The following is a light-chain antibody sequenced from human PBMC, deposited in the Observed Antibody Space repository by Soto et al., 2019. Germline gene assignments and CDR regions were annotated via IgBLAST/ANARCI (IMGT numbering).Light chain of an antibody. CDR1: QSISSNY. V-gene: IGKV3-20*01. CDR2: GAS. Sequence: EIVLTQSPGTLSVSPGERATLSCRASQSISSNYLAWYQQKPGQAPSLLIYGASSRATGIPDRFSGSGSGTDFTLNISRLEPGDSAIYYCQQYGSWTFGQGTKVEIK. CDR3: QQYGSWT. J-gene: IGKJ1*01.